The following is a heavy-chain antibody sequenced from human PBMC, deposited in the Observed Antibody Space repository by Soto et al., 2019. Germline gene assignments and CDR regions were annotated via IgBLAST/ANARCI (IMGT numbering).Heavy chain of an antibody. CDR3: ARLHDF. V-gene: IGHV5-51*01. CDR2: IYPGDSDT. CDR1: GYSFTNYW. J-gene: IGHJ4*02. Sequence: PGESLKISCKASGYSFTNYWIGWVRQMPGKGLEWMGSIYPGDSDTRYSPSFQGQITISADKSIDTAYLQWSSLKASDTAIYFCARLHDFWGQGTLVTVSS.